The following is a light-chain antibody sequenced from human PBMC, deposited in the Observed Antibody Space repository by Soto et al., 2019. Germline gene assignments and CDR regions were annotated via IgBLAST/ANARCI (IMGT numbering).Light chain of an antibody. Sequence: EIVMTQSPATLSLSPGERVTLSCRASQSVSSKLAWYQQKPGQAPRLLIYGASIRATDIPARFSGSGSGTEFTLTISRLQSKDFAIFYCQQYSNWPYTFGQGTKLEIK. CDR2: GAS. CDR3: QQYSNWPYT. V-gene: IGKV3-15*01. CDR1: QSVSSK. J-gene: IGKJ2*01.